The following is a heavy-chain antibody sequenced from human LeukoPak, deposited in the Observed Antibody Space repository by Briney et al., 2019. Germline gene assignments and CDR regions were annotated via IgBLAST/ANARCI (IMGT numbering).Heavy chain of an antibody. V-gene: IGHV4-34*01. CDR1: GGSFSGYY. CDR2: INHSGST. CDR3: ARGRSLRYYYYMDV. J-gene: IGHJ6*03. Sequence: PSETLSLTCAVYGGSFSGYYWSWIRQPPGKGLEWIGEINHSGSTNYNPSLKSRVTISVDTSKNQFSLKLSSVTAADTAVYYCARGRSLRYYYYMDVWGKGTTVTVSS.